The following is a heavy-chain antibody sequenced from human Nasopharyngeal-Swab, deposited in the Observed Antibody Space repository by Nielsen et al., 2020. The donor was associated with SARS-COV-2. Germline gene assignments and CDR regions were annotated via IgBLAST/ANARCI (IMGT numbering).Heavy chain of an antibody. Sequence: SVKVSCKASGGTFSSYAISWVRQAPGQGLEWMGGIIPIFGTANYAQKFQGRVTITADESTSTAYMELSSLRSEDTAVYYCASRGEYSSSSKEVYYYYYMDVWGKGTTVTVSS. J-gene: IGHJ6*03. CDR2: IIPIFGTA. V-gene: IGHV1-69*13. CDR1: GGTFSSYA. D-gene: IGHD6-6*01. CDR3: ASRGEYSSSSKEVYYYYYMDV.